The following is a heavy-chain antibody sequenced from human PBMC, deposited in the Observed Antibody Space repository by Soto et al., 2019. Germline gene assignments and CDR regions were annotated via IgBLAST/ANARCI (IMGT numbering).Heavy chain of an antibody. CDR3: AKVKGRITGTTLETYYYYGMDV. CDR2: ISAYNGNT. D-gene: IGHD1-20*01. CDR1: GYTFTSYG. J-gene: IGHJ6*02. V-gene: IGHV1-18*01. Sequence: ASVKVSCKASGYTFTSYGIIWVRQAPGQGLDWMGWISAYNGNTNSVKGRFTISRDNSKNTLYLQMNSLRAEDTAVYYCAKVKGRITGTTLETYYYYGMDVWGQGTTVTVSS.